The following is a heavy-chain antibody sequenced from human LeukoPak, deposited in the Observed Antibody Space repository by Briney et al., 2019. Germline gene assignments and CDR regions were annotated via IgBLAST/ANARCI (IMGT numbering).Heavy chain of an antibody. CDR1: GFTFSNYG. CDR2: ISGSGGSSS. D-gene: IGHD1-26*01. J-gene: IGHJ3*02. Sequence: RSGGSLRLSCAASGFTFSNYGMTWVRQAPGTGLEWVSGISGSGGSSSYYAVSVKGRFTISRDNFKNTLYLQMNSLRVEDTAVYYCAKDRWRGSLEAFDIWGQGTVVTVSS. V-gene: IGHV3-23*01. CDR3: AKDRWRGSLEAFDI.